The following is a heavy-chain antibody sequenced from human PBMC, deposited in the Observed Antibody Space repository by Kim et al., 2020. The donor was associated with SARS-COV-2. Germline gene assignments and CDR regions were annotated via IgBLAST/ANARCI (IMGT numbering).Heavy chain of an antibody. CDR2: INHSGST. CDR3: ARISRWGTSWYYYYYMDV. J-gene: IGHJ6*03. D-gene: IGHD2-2*01. V-gene: IGHV4-34*01. Sequence: SETLSLTCAVYGGSFSGYYWSWIRQPPGKGLEWIGEINHSGSTNYNPSLKSRVTISVDTSKNQFSLKLSSVTAADTAVYYCARISRWGTSWYYYYYMDVWGKGTTVTVSS. CDR1: GGSFSGYY.